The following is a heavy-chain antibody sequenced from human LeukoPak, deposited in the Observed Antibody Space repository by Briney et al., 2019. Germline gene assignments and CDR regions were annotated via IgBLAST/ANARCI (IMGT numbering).Heavy chain of an antibody. D-gene: IGHD3-3*01. V-gene: IGHV3-7*01. Sequence: PGGPLRLSCAASGFTFSSYWMSWVRQAPGKGLEWVANIKQGGSEKYYVDSVKGRFTISRDNAKNSLYLQMNSLRAEDTAEYYGARDGVFDYWGQGTLVTVSS. J-gene: IGHJ4*02. CDR2: IKQGGSEK. CDR3: ARDGVFDY. CDR1: GFTFSSYW.